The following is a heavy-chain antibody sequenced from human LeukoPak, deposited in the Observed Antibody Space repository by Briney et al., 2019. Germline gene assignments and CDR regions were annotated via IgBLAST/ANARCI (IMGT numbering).Heavy chain of an antibody. Sequence: SVKVSCKASGGTFSSYAISWVRQAPGQGLEWMGGIIPIFGTANYAQKFQGRVTITADESTSTAYMELSSLTSEDTAVYYCARDLEGEPYYYDSSGYRYFQHWGQGTLVTVSS. D-gene: IGHD3-22*01. V-gene: IGHV1-69*01. J-gene: IGHJ1*01. CDR1: GGTFSSYA. CDR3: ARDLEGEPYYYDSSGYRYFQH. CDR2: IIPIFGTA.